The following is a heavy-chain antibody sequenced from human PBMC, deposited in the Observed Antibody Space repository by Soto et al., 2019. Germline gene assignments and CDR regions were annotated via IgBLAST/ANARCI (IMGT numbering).Heavy chain of an antibody. CDR2: IKSKKDGGTT. D-gene: IGHD3-3*01. J-gene: IGHJ3*02. V-gene: IGHV3-15*07. CDR1: GFTFSNAW. CDR3: ARLPQLEWLLPNDAFDI. Sequence: GGSLRLSCVASGFTFSNAWMNWVRQAPGKGLEWVGRIKSKKDGGTTDYAAPVKGRFTISRDDSKNTLYLQMNSLKTEDTAVYYCARLPQLEWLLPNDAFDIWGQGTMVTVSS.